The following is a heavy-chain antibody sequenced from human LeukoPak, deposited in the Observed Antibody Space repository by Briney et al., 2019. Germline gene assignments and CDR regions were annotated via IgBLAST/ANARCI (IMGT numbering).Heavy chain of an antibody. Sequence: GGSLRVSCAASRFTFSSYSMNWVRHAPGEGLECVSSISSSSSYIYYAHSVKGRFTISRDNAKNSLYLQMNSLRAEDTAVYYCARDTASIAARPDYFDYWGQGTLVTVSS. CDR2: ISSSSSYI. CDR3: ARDTASIAARPDYFDY. CDR1: RFTFSSYS. V-gene: IGHV3-21*01. D-gene: IGHD6-6*01. J-gene: IGHJ4*01.